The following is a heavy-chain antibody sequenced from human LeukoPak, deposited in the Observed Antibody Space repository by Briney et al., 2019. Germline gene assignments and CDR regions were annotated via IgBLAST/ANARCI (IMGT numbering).Heavy chain of an antibody. Sequence: SETLSLTCTVSGGSISSSSYYWGWIRQPPGKGLEWIGNIYHSGITYYNLYNPSLKSRVIISVDTSKNHFSLKLSSVTAADTAVYFCATLLSSSYYFDYWGQGTLVTVSS. CDR3: ATLLSSSYYFDY. J-gene: IGHJ4*02. V-gene: IGHV4-39*02. CDR2: IYHSGIT. CDR1: GGSISSSSYY. D-gene: IGHD3-10*02.